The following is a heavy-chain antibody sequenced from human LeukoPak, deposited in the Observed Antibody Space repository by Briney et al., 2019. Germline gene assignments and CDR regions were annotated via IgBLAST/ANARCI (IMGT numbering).Heavy chain of an antibody. Sequence: PGGSLRLSCAASGFTFSSYWMSWVRQAPGKGLEWVANIKQDGSEKCYVDSVKGRFTISRDNAKNSLYLQMNSLRAEDTAVYYCARARGSYDLDYWGQGILVTVSS. V-gene: IGHV3-7*01. J-gene: IGHJ4*02. CDR2: IKQDGSEK. CDR1: GFTFSSYW. D-gene: IGHD3-16*01. CDR3: ARARGSYDLDY.